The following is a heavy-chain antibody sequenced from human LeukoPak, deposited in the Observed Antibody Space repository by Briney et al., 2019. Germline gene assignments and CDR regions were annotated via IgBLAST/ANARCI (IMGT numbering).Heavy chain of an antibody. CDR1: GFTFSSY. J-gene: IGHJ4*02. Sequence: GGSLRLSCAASGFTFSSYWVRQAPGKGLEWVSVIYSGGTTYYADSIKGRFTISRDNSKNTLYLQMNSLRAEDTAVYYCAGRYDSSGYPLHWGQGTLVTVSS. V-gene: IGHV3-53*01. D-gene: IGHD3-22*01. CDR3: AGRYDSSGYPLH. CDR2: IYSGGTT.